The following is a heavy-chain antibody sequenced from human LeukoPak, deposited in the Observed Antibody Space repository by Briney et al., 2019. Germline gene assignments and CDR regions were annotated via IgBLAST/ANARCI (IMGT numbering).Heavy chain of an antibody. CDR1: GFTFSSYA. Sequence: PGGSLRLSCAASGFTFSSYAVSWVRQAPGKGLEWVSAISGNGGNTYYADSVKGRFTISRDNSKNTLYLQMSSLRAEDTAVFYCAKSPGGYYDSSGYHFDNWGQGTLVTVSS. CDR2: ISGNGGNT. V-gene: IGHV3-23*01. D-gene: IGHD3-22*01. J-gene: IGHJ4*02. CDR3: AKSPGGYYDSSGYHFDN.